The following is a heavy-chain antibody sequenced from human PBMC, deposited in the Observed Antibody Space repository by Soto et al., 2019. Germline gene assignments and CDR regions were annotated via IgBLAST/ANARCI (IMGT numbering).Heavy chain of an antibody. CDR1: GGSISSGGYS. J-gene: IGHJ4*02. D-gene: IGHD3-10*01. CDR3: ARATYYYGSGLGKYYFDY. V-gene: IGHV4-30-2*01. Sequence: LSLTCAVSGGSISSGGYSWSWIRQPPGKGLEWIGYIYHSGSTYYNPSLKSRVTISVDRSKNQFSLKLSSVTAADTAVYYCARATYYYGSGLGKYYFDYWGQGTLVTVSS. CDR2: IYHSGST.